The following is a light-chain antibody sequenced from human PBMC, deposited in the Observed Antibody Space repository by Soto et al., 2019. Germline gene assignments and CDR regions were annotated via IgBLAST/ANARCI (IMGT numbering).Light chain of an antibody. CDR1: QSVSSN. V-gene: IGKV3-15*01. J-gene: IGKJ4*01. Sequence: EIVMTQSPATLSVSPGERATLSCRASQSVSSNLAWYQQKPGQAPRLPIYGASTRATGIPARFSVSGSGTEFTLTISSLQSEDFAVYYCQQYNNWPPPLTFGGGTKVEIK. CDR2: GAS. CDR3: QQYNNWPPPLT.